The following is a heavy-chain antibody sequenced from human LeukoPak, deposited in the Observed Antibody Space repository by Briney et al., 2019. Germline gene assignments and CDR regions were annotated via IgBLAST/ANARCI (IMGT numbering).Heavy chain of an antibody. CDR1: GFAFGDYA. Sequence: PGGSLRLSCTASGFAFGDYAVSWVRQAPGKGLEWVGFIRSKAYGGTTEYAASVKGRFTISRDDSKTIAYLQMNSLKTEDTAVYYCAREIRRYNWFDPWGQGTLVTVSS. D-gene: IGHD3-16*01. CDR3: AREIRRYNWFDP. CDR2: IRSKAYGGTT. J-gene: IGHJ5*02. V-gene: IGHV3-49*04.